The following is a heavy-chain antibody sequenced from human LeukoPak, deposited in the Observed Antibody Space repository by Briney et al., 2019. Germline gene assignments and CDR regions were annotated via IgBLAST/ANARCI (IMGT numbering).Heavy chain of an antibody. CDR2: VKEDMTDE. CDR3: ARAGKGYSYSFRSRTYFDK. Sequence: ETLSLTCAVYGGSFSGYYWSWIRQPPGKGLEWVATVKEDMTDEYYMDSVKGRFTISRDNANHSLFLQMKSLRVEDTAFYYCARAGKGYSYSFRSRTYFDKWGLGTLVTVSS. V-gene: IGHV3-7*04. CDR1: GGSFSGYY. D-gene: IGHD5-18*01. J-gene: IGHJ4*02.